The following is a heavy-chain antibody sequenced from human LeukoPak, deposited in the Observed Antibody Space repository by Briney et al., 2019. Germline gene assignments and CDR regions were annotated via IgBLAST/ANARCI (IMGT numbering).Heavy chain of an antibody. CDR3: AKDTSSSWLYYFDY. J-gene: IGHJ4*02. CDR1: GFTFSSYG. D-gene: IGHD6-13*01. Sequence: GGSLRLSCAASGFTFSSYGMHWVRQAPGKGLEWVAVISYDGSNKYYADSVKGRFTISRDNSKSTLYLQMNSMRAEDTAVYYCAKDTSSSWLYYFDYWGQGTLVIVSS. V-gene: IGHV3-30*18. CDR2: ISYDGSNK.